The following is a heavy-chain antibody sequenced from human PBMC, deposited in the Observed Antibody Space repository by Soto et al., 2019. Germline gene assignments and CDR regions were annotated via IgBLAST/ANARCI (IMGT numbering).Heavy chain of an antibody. J-gene: IGHJ6*02. CDR2: IIPIFGTA. CDR3: ARSAVVPAAPPAYYYGMDV. V-gene: IGHV1-69*13. CDR1: GGTFSSYA. D-gene: IGHD2-2*01. Sequence: SVKVSFKASGGTFSSYAISWLRQAPGQGLEWMGGIIPIFGTANYAQKFQGRVTITADESTSTAYMELSSLRSEDTAVYYCARSAVVPAAPPAYYYGMDVWGQGTTVTVSS.